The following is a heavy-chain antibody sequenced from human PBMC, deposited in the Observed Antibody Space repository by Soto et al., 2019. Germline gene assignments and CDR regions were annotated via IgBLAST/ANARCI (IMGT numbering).Heavy chain of an antibody. J-gene: IGHJ6*02. CDR3: ARHDQDFYVPYAMDV. V-gene: IGHV5-51*01. Sequence: HGESLKISCKGYGYTVGSYWIGWVRQKPGKGLEWMGMIWPGDSDTRHSPSFQGQVTISVDKSISTAYLQWSSLTASDSAIYYCARHDQDFYVPYAMDVWGQGTRVPV. CDR2: IWPGDSDT. D-gene: IGHD3-16*01. CDR1: GYTVGSYW.